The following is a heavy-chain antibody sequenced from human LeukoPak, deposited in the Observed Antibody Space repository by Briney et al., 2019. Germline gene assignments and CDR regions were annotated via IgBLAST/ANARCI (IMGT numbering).Heavy chain of an antibody. Sequence: GGSLRLSCAASGFTFSSYSMNWVRQAPGKGLEWVSSISSSSSYIYYADSVKGRFTISRDNAKNSLYLQMNSLRAEDTAVYYCARDRPYCSGGSCSEPYYYYYGMDVWGQGTTVTVSS. CDR2: ISSSSSYI. CDR3: ARDRPYCSGGSCSEPYYYYYGMDV. D-gene: IGHD2-15*01. J-gene: IGHJ6*02. CDR1: GFTFSSYS. V-gene: IGHV3-21*01.